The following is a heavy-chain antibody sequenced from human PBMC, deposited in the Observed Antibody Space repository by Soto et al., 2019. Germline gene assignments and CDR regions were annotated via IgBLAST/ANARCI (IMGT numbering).Heavy chain of an antibody. CDR1: GGSFSGYY. J-gene: IGHJ6*02. CDR3: ASVRGYYSSTSCHPNGMDV. CDR2: INHSGST. D-gene: IGHD2-2*01. Sequence: QVQLQQWGAGLLKPSETLSLTCAVYGGSFSGYYWSWIRQPPGKGLEWIGEINHSGSTNYNPSLKSRVTISVDTSKNQFSLKLSSVTAADTAVYYCASVRGYYSSTSCHPNGMDVWGQGTTVTVSS. V-gene: IGHV4-34*01.